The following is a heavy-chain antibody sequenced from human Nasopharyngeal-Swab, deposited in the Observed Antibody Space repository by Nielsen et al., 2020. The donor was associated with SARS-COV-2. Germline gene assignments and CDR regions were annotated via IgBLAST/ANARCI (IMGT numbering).Heavy chain of an antibody. CDR2: IYTSGST. Sequence: RQAPGKGLEWIGRIYTSGSTNYNPSLKSRVTISVDTSKNQFSLKLSSVTAADTAVYYCARASYDFWSGYYLADYMDVWGKGTTVTDSS. J-gene: IGHJ6*03. CDR3: ARASYDFWSGYYLADYMDV. D-gene: IGHD3-3*01. V-gene: IGHV4-61*02.